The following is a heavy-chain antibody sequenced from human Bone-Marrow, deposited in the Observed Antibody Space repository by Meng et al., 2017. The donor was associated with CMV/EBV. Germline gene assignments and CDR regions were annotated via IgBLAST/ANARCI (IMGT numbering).Heavy chain of an antibody. CDR2: IRGGGGST. J-gene: IGHJ4*02. CDR1: GFTFSNYP. Sequence: GGSLRLSCAASGFTFSNYPMAWVRQAPGKGLEWVSVIRGGGGSTYFADSVKGRLTISRDNFKNTLYLQMNSLGVEDTAVYYCAKDNHYYDSNGYYLDHWGQGTLVTVSS. D-gene: IGHD3-22*01. CDR3: AKDNHYYDSNGYYLDH. V-gene: IGHV3-23*01.